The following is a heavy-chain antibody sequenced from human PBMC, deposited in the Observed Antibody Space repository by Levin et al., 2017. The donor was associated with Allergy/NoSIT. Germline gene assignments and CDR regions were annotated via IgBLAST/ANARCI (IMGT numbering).Heavy chain of an antibody. D-gene: IGHD3-22*01. J-gene: IGHJ4*02. Sequence: PGGSLRLSCAASGFTFTSYDMSWVRQAPGKGLEWVSAVTSSGHSTYYADSVKGRFTISRDNSRNTLYLQMNSLRAEDTAVYYCAAAEYYDSRGFDYWGQGTLVTVSS. CDR1: GFTFTSYD. V-gene: IGHV3-23*01. CDR3: AAAEYYDSRGFDY. CDR2: VTSSGHST.